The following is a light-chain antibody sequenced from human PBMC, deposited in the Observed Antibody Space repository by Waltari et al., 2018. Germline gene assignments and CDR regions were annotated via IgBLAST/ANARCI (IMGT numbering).Light chain of an antibody. J-gene: IGKJ1*01. Sequence: DIVMTQSPDSLAVSLGERATINCKSSQSVLYSSNNKNYLAWYQQKPGQPPKLLIYWASNRESGVPDRVSGSGSGTDFTLTISSLQAEDVAVYYCQQYYSTVRFGQGTKVEIK. CDR2: WAS. V-gene: IGKV4-1*01. CDR3: QQYYSTVR. CDR1: QSVLYSSNNKNY.